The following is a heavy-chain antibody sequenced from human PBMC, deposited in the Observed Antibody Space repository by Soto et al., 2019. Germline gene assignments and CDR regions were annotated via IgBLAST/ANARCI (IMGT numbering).Heavy chain of an antibody. J-gene: IGHJ4*02. Sequence: QVQLQESGPGLVKPSGTLSLTCAVSGGSISNNTWWSWVRQPPGKGLEWIGEIYHSGSTNYNPSLMCRVSISVDKSKNQCSLRLSSVTAADTAVYYCARDPGAVAGTWLFGWGQGTLVTVSS. CDR3: ARDPGAVAGTWLFG. CDR1: GGSISNNTW. D-gene: IGHD6-19*01. V-gene: IGHV4-4*02. CDR2: IYHSGST.